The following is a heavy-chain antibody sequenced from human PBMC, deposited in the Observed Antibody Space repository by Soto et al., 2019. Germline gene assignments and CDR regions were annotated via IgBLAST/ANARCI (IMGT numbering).Heavy chain of an antibody. CDR3: ARCYCSVGSCYTCWHFDL. CDR1: GYTFMHYA. J-gene: IGHJ2*01. D-gene: IGHD2-15*01. Sequence: QVQLVQSGAEVKEPGASVKLSCQASGYTFMHYAISWVRQAPGQGLEWMGWISPSTGNTDQAQNFQGRVTMTLDTSMNTANMELRTLRSDDSAVYYCARCYCSVGSCYTCWHFDLWGRGALVTVSS. V-gene: IGHV1-18*01. CDR2: ISPSTGNT.